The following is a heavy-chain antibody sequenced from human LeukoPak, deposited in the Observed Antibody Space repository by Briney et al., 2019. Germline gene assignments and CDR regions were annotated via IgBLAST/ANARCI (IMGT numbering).Heavy chain of an antibody. CDR2: IYYSGNT. V-gene: IGHV4-39*07. CDR3: ARDQYDILTGYYMPGDY. D-gene: IGHD3-9*01. CDR1: GGSISSSSYY. Sequence: SETPSLTCTVSGGSISSSSYYWGWIRQPPGKGLEWLGSIYYSGNTNYHPSLRSRVTISVDTSKNQFSLKLSSVTAADTAVYYCARDQYDILTGYYMPGDYWGQGTLVTVSS. J-gene: IGHJ4*02.